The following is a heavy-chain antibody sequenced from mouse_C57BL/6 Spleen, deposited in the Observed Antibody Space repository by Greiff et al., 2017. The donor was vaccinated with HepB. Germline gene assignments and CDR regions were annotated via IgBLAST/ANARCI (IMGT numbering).Heavy chain of an antibody. CDR1: GYSITSDY. CDR3: ARSLSDYGAMDY. V-gene: IGHV3-8*01. CDR2: ISNSGST. Sequence: DVKLQESGPGLAKPSQTLSLTCSVTGYSITSDYWNWIRKFPGNKLEYMGYISNSGSTYYNLSPKSRISITRDTSKNQYYLQLNSVTTEDTATYYCARSLSDYGAMDYWVQGTSVTVSS. D-gene: IGHD1-1*01. J-gene: IGHJ4*01.